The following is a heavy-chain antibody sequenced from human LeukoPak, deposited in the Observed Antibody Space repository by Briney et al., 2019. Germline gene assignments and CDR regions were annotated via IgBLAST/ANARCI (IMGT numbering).Heavy chain of an antibody. J-gene: IGHJ4*02. V-gene: IGHV4-34*01. D-gene: IGHD5-12*01. Sequence: SETLSLTCAVYGGSFSGYYWSWIRQPPGKGLEWIGEINHSGSTNYNPSLKSRVTISVDTSKNQFSLKLSSVTAADTAVYYCARVGYSGYDPLDYWGQGTLVTVSS. CDR2: INHSGST. CDR1: GGSFSGYY. CDR3: ARVGYSGYDPLDY.